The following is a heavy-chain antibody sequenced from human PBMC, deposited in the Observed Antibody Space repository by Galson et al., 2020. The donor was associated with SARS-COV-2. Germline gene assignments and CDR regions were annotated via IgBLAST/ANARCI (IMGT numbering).Heavy chain of an antibody. Sequence: GGSLRLSCTASGFRFGDYAMSWVRQAPGKGLEWVGFIRSKAYGGTTEYGASVKGRFTISRDDSKSIAYLQMNSLKTEDTALYYCTRGSARITFGGVSDSSGYLDYWGQGTLVTVSS. J-gene: IGHJ4*02. CDR2: IRSKAYGGTT. D-gene: IGHD3-16*01. V-gene: IGHV3-49*04. CDR1: GFRFGDYA. CDR3: TRGSARITFGGVSDSSGYLDY.